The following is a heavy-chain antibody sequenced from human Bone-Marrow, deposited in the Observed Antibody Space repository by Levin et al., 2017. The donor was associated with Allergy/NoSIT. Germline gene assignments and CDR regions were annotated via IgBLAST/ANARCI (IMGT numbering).Heavy chain of an antibody. CDR1: GFTFSSYG. CDR3: AKGSTVSKSGWFDP. V-gene: IGHV3-30*18. J-gene: IGHJ5*02. CDR2: ISSDGTNK. Sequence: GGSLRLSCAASGFTFSSYGMHWVRQAPGKGLEWVAVISSDGTNKYYGDSVKGRFTISRDNSKNTLFLQMNSLRPEDTAVYFCAKGSTVSKSGWFDPGGQGSLVTVSS. D-gene: IGHD4-17*01.